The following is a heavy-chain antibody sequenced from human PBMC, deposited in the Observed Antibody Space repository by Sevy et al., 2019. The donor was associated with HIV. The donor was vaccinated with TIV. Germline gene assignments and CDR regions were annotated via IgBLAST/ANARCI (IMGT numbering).Heavy chain of an antibody. CDR1: GFTLSDYY. J-gene: IGHJ6*02. CDR2: IDGNGDTI. Sequence: GGSLRLSCAASGFTLSDYYMSWIRQAPGKGLQWIAYIDGNGDTIDYADSLKGRVNNSRDNAKNSVYLQMNTLRAEDTAVYYCARDHVKDGEGGDYYYHAMDVWGRGTTVTVSS. V-gene: IGHV3-11*01. CDR3: ARDHVKDGEGGDYYYHAMDV. D-gene: IGHD2-21*01.